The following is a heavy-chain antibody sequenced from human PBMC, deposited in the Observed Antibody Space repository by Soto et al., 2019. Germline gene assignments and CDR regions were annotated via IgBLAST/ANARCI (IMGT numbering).Heavy chain of an antibody. CDR2: IIPIFGTA. D-gene: IGHD4-4*01. Sequence: VKVSCKASGDPLNNHIITWVRQAPGQRPEWMGGIIPIFGTANYAQTFQGRVTITADESTSTAYMELISLRSEDTAVYYCASRTTVTTSGVSPGPYGMDVWGQGTTVTV. J-gene: IGHJ6*02. CDR3: ASRTTVTTSGVSPGPYGMDV. V-gene: IGHV1-69*13. CDR1: GDPLNNHI.